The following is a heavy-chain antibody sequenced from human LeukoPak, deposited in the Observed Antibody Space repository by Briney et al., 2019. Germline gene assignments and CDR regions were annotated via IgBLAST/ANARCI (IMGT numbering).Heavy chain of an antibody. CDR3: ARELILWFGELLSASEGMDV. Sequence: GGSLRLSCAASGFTVSSNYMSWVRQAPGKGLEWVSVIYSGGSTYYADSVKGRFTISRDNSKNTLYLQMNSLRAEDTAVYYCARELILWFGELLSASEGMDVWGQGTTVTVSS. V-gene: IGHV3-66*01. D-gene: IGHD3-10*01. CDR1: GFTVSSNY. CDR2: IYSGGST. J-gene: IGHJ6*02.